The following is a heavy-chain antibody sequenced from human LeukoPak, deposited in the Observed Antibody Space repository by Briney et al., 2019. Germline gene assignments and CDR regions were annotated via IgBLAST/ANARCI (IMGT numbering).Heavy chain of an antibody. CDR3: ARIGGSGSYYNLPHH. D-gene: IGHD3-10*01. CDR2: INPNSGGT. Sequence: GASVKVSCKASGYTFTGYYMHWVRQAPGQGLEWMGWINPNSGGTNYAQKFQGRVTMTRDTSISTAYMELSRLRSDDTAVYYCARIGGSGSYYNLPHHWGQGTLVTVSS. V-gene: IGHV1-2*02. J-gene: IGHJ5*02. CDR1: GYTFTGYY.